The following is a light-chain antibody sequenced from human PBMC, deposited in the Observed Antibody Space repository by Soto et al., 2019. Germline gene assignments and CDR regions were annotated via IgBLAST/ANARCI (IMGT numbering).Light chain of an antibody. V-gene: IGKV3-20*01. J-gene: IGKJ1*01. CDR3: HQYESSLWT. CDR1: QSVSASY. Sequence: EIILTQSPGTLSLSPGESATLSCRASQSVSASYLVWYQQKPGRPPRLLIYGASNRATGIPDRFSGSGSGTDFTLTIIRLEPADFAVYYCHQYESSLWTFGQGTKVEVK. CDR2: GAS.